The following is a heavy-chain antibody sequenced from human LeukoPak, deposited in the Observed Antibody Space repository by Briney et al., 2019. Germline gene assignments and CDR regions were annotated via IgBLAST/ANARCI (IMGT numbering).Heavy chain of an antibody. Sequence: PGGSLRLSCAASGFTFSSYAMSWVRQAPGKGLEWVSAISGSGGSTYYADSVKGRFTISRDNSKSTLYLQMNSLRAEDTAVYYCAKSRDLPLDAFDIWGQGTMVTVSS. J-gene: IGHJ3*02. CDR3: AKSRDLPLDAFDI. CDR2: ISGSGGST. V-gene: IGHV3-23*01. CDR1: GFTFSSYA.